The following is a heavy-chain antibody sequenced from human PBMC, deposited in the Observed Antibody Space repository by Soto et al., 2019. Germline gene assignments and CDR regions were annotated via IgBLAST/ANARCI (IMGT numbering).Heavy chain of an antibody. D-gene: IGHD4-17*01. CDR1: GFTFSSYA. CDR3: AKVYGDYPRYYYYYMDV. CDR2: ISGSGGST. Sequence: GGSLRLSCAASGFTFSSYAMSWVRQAPGKGLEWVSAISGSGGSTYYADSVKGRFTISRDNSKNTLYLQMDSLRAEDTAVYYCAKVYGDYPRYYYYYMDVWAKGPRSPSP. V-gene: IGHV3-23*01. J-gene: IGHJ6*03.